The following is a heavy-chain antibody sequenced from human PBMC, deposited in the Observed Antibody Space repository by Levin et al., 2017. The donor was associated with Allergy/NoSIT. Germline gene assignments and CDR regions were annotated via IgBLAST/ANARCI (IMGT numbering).Heavy chain of an antibody. CDR1: GYTFTGYY. CDR2: INPNSAGT. V-gene: IGHV1-2*02. CDR3: ARRFASGNYPYYFDY. Sequence: PGESLKISCKASGYTFTGYYIHWVRQAPGQGLEWMGWINPNSAGTNYAQKFQGRVTMTRDTSISTAYMELSRLRSDDTAVYYCARRFASGNYPYYFDYWGQGTLVTVSS. D-gene: IGHD1-7*01. J-gene: IGHJ4*02.